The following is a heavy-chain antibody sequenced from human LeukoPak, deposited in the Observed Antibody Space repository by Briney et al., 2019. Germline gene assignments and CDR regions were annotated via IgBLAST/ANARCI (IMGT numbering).Heavy chain of an antibody. Sequence: LETLSLTCTVSGGSISSYYWSWIRQPPGKGLEWIGYINYSGSTNYNPSLKSRVTISVDTSRNQFSLKLSSVTAADTAVYYCARAYGDYPMGYWGQGTLVTVSS. J-gene: IGHJ4*02. CDR1: GGSISSYY. V-gene: IGHV4-59*01. CDR2: INYSGST. CDR3: ARAYGDYPMGY. D-gene: IGHD4-17*01.